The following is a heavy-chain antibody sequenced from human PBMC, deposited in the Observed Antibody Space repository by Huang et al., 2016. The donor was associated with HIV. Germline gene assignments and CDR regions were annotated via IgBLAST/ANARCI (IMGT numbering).Heavy chain of an antibody. Sequence: QVQLVESGGGVVQPGRSLRLSCAGSGFTFSDHPMHWVRQAPGKGLEWVAVISFDGRNKFYADFVRGRFTISRDNSKNILYLQLNSLTPADTSIYYCARDTTTVAGLDFWGQGALVTVSS. J-gene: IGHJ4*02. CDR2: ISFDGRNK. CDR3: ARDTTTVAGLDF. CDR1: GFTFSDHP. D-gene: IGHD6-19*01. V-gene: IGHV3-30*14.